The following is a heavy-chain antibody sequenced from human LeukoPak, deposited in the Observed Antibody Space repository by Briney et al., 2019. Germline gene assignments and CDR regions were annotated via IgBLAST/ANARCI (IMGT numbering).Heavy chain of an antibody. CDR2: IIPIFGTA. CDR3: ARFLVAAGYFDY. CDR1: GGTFSSYA. V-gene: IGHV1-69*06. D-gene: IGHD5-12*01. J-gene: IGHJ4*02. Sequence: SVTVSFKASGGTFSSYAISWVRQAPGQGLEWMGGIIPIFGTANYAQKFQGRVTITADKSTSTAYMELSSLRSEDTAVYYCARFLVAAGYFDYWGQGTLVTVSS.